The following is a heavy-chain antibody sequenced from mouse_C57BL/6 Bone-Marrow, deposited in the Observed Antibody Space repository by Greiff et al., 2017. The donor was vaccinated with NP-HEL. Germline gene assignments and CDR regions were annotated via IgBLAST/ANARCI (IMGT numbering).Heavy chain of an antibody. V-gene: IGHV2-2*01. D-gene: IGHD2-4*01. CDR1: GFSLTSYG. J-gene: IGHJ4*01. CDR2: IWSGGST. Sequence: VKLMESGPGLVQPSQSLSITCTVSGFSLTSYGVHWVRQSPGKGLEWLGVIWSGGSTDYNAAFISRLSISKDNSKSQVFFKMNSLQADDTAIYYCARNKGMINYAMDYWGQGTSVTVSS. CDR3: ARNKGMINYAMDY.